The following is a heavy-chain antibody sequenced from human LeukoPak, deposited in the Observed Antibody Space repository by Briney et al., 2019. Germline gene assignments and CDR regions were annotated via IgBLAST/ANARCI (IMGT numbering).Heavy chain of an antibody. CDR2: IIPIFGIA. CDR1: GGTFSSYA. Sequence: SVKVSCKASGGTFSSYAISWVRQAPGQGLEWMGRIIPIFGIANYAQKFQGRVTITADKSTSTAYMELSSLRSEDTAVYYCASWFRYCSGGSCYNGIDVWGQGTTVTVSS. CDR3: ASWFRYCSGGSCYNGIDV. D-gene: IGHD2-15*01. J-gene: IGHJ6*02. V-gene: IGHV1-69*04.